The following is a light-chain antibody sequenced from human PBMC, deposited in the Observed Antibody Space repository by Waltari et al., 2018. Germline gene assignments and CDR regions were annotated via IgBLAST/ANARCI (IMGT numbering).Light chain of an antibody. Sequence: DIVMTQSPLSLPVTPGEPASISCRSSQSLLHSNGSNYLYWYLQKPGQSPQLLIYLGSNRASGVPDRFSGSGSGTDFTLKISRVEAEDVGVYYCIQALQTPRFTFGPGTKVDIK. CDR1: QSLLHSNGSNY. V-gene: IGKV2-28*01. CDR3: IQALQTPRFT. J-gene: IGKJ3*01. CDR2: LGS.